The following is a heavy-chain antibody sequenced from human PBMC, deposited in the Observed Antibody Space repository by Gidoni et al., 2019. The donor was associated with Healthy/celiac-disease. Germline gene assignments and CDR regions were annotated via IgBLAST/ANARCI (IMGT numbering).Heavy chain of an antibody. CDR2: ISGSGGST. V-gene: IGHV3-23*01. CDR3: AKAPIVVVPAAPNGWYFDL. D-gene: IGHD2-2*01. CDR1: GFTFSSNA. Sequence: EVQLLESGGGLVQPGGSLRLSCAASGFTFSSNAMSWVRQAPGKGLEWVSAISGSGGSTYYADSVKGRFTISRDNSKNTLYLQMNSLRAEDTAVYYCAKAPIVVVPAAPNGWYFDLWGRGTLVTVSS. J-gene: IGHJ2*01.